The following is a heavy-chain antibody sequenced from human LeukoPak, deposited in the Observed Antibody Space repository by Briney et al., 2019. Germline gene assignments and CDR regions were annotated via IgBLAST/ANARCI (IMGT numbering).Heavy chain of an antibody. CDR3: ARGSLTMVRGAMDV. D-gene: IGHD3-10*01. Sequence: SETLSLTCSVSGDSIRSGTYYWSWIRQPAGKGLEWIGRIYTSGSTSYNPALKSRVTISVDTSKNQFSLKLTSVTAADTAVYYCARGSLTMVRGAMDVWGKGTTVTVSS. J-gene: IGHJ6*04. V-gene: IGHV4-61*02. CDR2: IYTSGST. CDR1: GDSIRSGTYY.